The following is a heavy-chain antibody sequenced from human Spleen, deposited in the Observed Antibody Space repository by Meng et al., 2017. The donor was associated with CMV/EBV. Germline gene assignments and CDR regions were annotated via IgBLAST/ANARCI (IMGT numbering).Heavy chain of an antibody. J-gene: IGHJ4*02. CDR1: GYTFTSYY. Sequence: HVQLVQFGDEVKKHGAYMKVSCKASGYTFTSYYMHWVRQAPGQGLEWMGIINPSGGSTSYAQKFQGRVTMTRDTSTSTVYMELSSLRSEDTAVYYCARGAKGYYDSSGFIDGYWGQGTLVTVSS. CDR3: ARGAKGYYDSSGFIDGY. CDR2: INPSGGST. V-gene: IGHV1-46*01. D-gene: IGHD3-22*01.